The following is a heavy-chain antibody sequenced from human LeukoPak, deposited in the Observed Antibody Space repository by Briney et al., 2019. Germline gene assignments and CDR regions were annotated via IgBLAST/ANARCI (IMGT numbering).Heavy chain of an antibody. CDR2: ISGSGGST. J-gene: IGHJ4*02. Sequence: GGSLRLSCAASGFTFSSYEMIWVRQAPGKGLEWVSAISGSGGSTYYADSVKGRFTIYRDNSKNTLYLQMNSLRAEDTAVYYCAKAGIVVVPAAKLKSYYFDYWGQGTLVTVSS. D-gene: IGHD2-2*01. CDR1: GFTFSSYE. V-gene: IGHV3-23*01. CDR3: AKAGIVVVPAAKLKSYYFDY.